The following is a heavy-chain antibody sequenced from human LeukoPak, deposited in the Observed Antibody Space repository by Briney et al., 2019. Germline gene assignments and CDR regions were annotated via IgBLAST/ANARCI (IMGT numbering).Heavy chain of an antibody. V-gene: IGHV3-21*01. D-gene: IGHD4-11*01. CDR1: GFTFSSYS. CDR2: ISSSSSYI. Sequence: GGSLRLSCAASGFTFSSYSMNWVRQAPGKGLEWVSSISSSSSYIYYADSVKGRFTISRDNAKNSLYLQMNSLRAEDTAVYYCASAPTVTNRYYYMDVWGKGTTVTVS. J-gene: IGHJ6*03. CDR3: ASAPTVTNRYYYMDV.